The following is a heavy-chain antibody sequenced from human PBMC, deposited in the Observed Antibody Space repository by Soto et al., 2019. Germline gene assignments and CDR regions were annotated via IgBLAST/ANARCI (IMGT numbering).Heavy chain of an antibody. J-gene: IGHJ4*02. D-gene: IGHD3-9*01. CDR3: TKGARNDGSTTSGSFFAW. V-gene: IGHV3-23*01. Sequence: PGGSLRLSCAASGFTFRSYAMSWVRQAPGKGLEWVSTISGSGVSTYYAYSVKGRFTISRDNSKNTLSLQMNSLRVEDTGVYYCTKGARNDGSTTSGSFFAWGGQGPLVPVSP. CDR2: ISGSGVST. CDR1: GFTFRSYA.